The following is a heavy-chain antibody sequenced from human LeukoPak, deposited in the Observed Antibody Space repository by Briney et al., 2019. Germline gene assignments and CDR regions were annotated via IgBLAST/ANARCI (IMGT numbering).Heavy chain of an antibody. D-gene: IGHD3-16*01. Sequence: GGSLRLSCAASGFTFSSYWMSWVRQAPGKGLVWVSRINSDGSNTNYADSVKGRFTISRDNAKNTLFLQMNSLRAEDTAVFYCARDNRGSFDHWGQGTLVTVSS. V-gene: IGHV3-74*01. J-gene: IGHJ4*02. CDR2: INSDGSNT. CDR3: ARDNRGSFDH. CDR1: GFTFSSYW.